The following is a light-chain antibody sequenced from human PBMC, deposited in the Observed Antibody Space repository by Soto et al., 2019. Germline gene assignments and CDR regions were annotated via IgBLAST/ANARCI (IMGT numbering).Light chain of an antibody. CDR3: AAWDDSLNGHV. CDR2: TTN. V-gene: IGLV1-44*01. CDR1: SSNIGTSS. J-gene: IGLJ1*01. Sequence: QSVLTQPHSGSGTPGQRVTISCSGSSSNIGTSSVHWFQQLPGTAPKLLISTTNQRPSGVPERFSGSKSGTSASLAISGLQPEDEADYYCAAWDDSLNGHVFGTGTKVTVL.